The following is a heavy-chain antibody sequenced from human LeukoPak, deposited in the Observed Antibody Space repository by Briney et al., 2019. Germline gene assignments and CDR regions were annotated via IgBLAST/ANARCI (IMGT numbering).Heavy chain of an antibody. V-gene: IGHV3-53*01. CDR2: IYSGGST. CDR3: ARGPTVTAPCH. CDR1: GLSVSYNY. J-gene: IGHJ1*01. Sequence: GGSLRLSRAASGLSVSYNYMSWVRQAPGKGLEWVSLIYSGGSTRHADSVKGRFTISRDNSKNTLYLQMNSLRGEDTAVYYWARGPTVTAPCHWGQGPGVSVSS.